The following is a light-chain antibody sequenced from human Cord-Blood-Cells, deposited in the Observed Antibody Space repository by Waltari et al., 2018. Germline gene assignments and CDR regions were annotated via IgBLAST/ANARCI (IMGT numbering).Light chain of an antibody. CDR1: QSISSW. V-gene: IGKV1-5*03. Sequence: DIQMTQSPSTLSASVGDRVTITCRASQSISSWLAWYHQKPGKAPKLLIYKASSLESGVPSRFSGSGSGTEFTLTISSLQPDDFATYYCQQYISYSLTFGGGTKVEIK. J-gene: IGKJ4*01. CDR2: KAS. CDR3: QQYISYSLT.